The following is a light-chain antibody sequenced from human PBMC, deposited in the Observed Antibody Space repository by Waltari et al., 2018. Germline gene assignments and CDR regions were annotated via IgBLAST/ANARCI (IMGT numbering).Light chain of an antibody. CDR3: ATWDDSLNGPYV. Sequence: QSVLTQPPSASGPPGQRVTISCSGSSSNIGTTTVNWYQQLPGTAPKLLIYRNNQRPSGVPDRFSGSKSGTSASLAISGLQSEDEAHYYCATWDDSLNGPYVFGTGTKVIVL. V-gene: IGLV1-44*01. J-gene: IGLJ1*01. CDR2: RNN. CDR1: SSNIGTTT.